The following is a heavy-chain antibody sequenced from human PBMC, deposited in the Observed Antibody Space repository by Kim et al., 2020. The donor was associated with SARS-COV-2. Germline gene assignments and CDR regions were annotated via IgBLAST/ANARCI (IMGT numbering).Heavy chain of an antibody. Sequence: ASVKVSCKASGYTFTSYAMNWVRQAPGQGLEWMGWINTNTGNPTNAQGFTGRFVFSLDTSVSTAYLQISSLKAEDTAVYYCARRTAAGTFYYYYGMDVWGQGTTVTVSS. V-gene: IGHV7-4-1*02. CDR2: INTNTGNP. J-gene: IGHJ6*02. CDR3: ARRTAAGTFYYYYGMDV. CDR1: GYTFTSYA. D-gene: IGHD6-13*01.